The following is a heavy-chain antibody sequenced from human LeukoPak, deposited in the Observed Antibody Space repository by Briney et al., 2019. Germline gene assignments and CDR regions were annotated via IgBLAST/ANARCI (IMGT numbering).Heavy chain of an antibody. Sequence: GGSLRLSCAASGFTFSSYSMNWVRQAPGEGLEWVSYITSRSSPIHYADSVKGRFTISRDNAKNSLYLQMNSLRDEDTAVYYCTRDPNALDYWGQGTLVTVSS. CDR2: ITSRSSPI. J-gene: IGHJ4*02. V-gene: IGHV3-48*02. CDR1: GFTFSSYS. CDR3: TRDPNALDY.